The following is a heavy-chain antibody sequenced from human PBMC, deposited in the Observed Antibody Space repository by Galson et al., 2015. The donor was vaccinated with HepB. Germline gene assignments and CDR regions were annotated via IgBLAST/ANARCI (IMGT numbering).Heavy chain of an antibody. V-gene: IGHV2-5*01. J-gene: IGHJ5*02. CDR1: GFSLSTSGVG. D-gene: IGHD3-22*01. Sequence: PALVKPTQTLTLTCTFSGFSLSTSGVGVGWIRQPPGKALEWLALIYWNDDKRYSPSLKSRLTITKDTSKNQVVLTMTNMDPVDTVTYYCAHRPSSHLEYYYDSSGYYPLGWFDPWGQGTLVTVSS. CDR3: AHRPSSHLEYYYDSSGYYPLGWFDP. CDR2: IYWNDDK.